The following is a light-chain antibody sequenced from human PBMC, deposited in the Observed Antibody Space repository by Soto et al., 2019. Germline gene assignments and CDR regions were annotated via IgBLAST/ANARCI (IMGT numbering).Light chain of an antibody. CDR3: QQRRDWPLT. CDR1: QSVGYD. J-gene: IGKJ4*01. Sequence: EIVLTQSPATLSLSPGERATLSCRASQSVGYDLAWYQQKPGQAPRLLIYDASNRATGNPARFSGTGSGTDFALTISSLEPEDFAVYYCQQRRDWPLTFGGGTKVEIK. V-gene: IGKV3-11*01. CDR2: DAS.